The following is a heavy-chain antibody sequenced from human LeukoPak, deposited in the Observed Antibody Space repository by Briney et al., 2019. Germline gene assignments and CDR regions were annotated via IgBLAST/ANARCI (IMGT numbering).Heavy chain of an antibody. CDR1: GFTFGDYA. J-gene: IGHJ5*02. V-gene: IGHV3-49*03. D-gene: IGHD2-15*01. CDR3: TREASCSGGSCKFDP. Sequence: GGSLRLSCTASGFTFGDYAMSWFRQAPGKGLEWVGFIRSKAYGGTTEYAASVKGRFTISRDDSRSIAYLQMNSLKTEDTAVYYCTREASCSGGSCKFDPWGQGTLVTVSS. CDR2: IRSKAYGGTT.